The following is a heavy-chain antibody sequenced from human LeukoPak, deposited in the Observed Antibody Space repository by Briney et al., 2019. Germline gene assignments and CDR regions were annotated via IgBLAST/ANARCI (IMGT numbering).Heavy chain of an antibody. D-gene: IGHD3-10*01. V-gene: IGHV1-2*02. CDR1: GYTFTGYY. CDR3: ARDLEGYHYGSGNYPR. CDR2: INPNSGGT. Sequence: ASMKVSCKASGYTFTGYYIHWLRQAPGQGLEWMGFINPNSGGTNYAQKFQGRVTMTRDTSISTAYMELSSLTSDDTAVYYCARDLEGYHYGSGNYPRWGQGTLITVSS. J-gene: IGHJ4*02.